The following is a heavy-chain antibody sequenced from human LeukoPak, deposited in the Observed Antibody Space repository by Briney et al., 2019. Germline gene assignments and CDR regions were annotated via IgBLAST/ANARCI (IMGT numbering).Heavy chain of an antibody. D-gene: IGHD2-2*01. J-gene: IGHJ4*02. Sequence: PGGSLRLSCAASGFTFSSYGMHWVRQAPGKGLEWVAFIQYDGSNKYYADSVKGRFTISRDNSKNTLYLQMNSLRAEDTAVYYCAKDLEGGGYQDGYWGQGTLVTVSS. CDR3: AKDLEGGGYQDGY. V-gene: IGHV3-30*02. CDR2: IQYDGSNK. CDR1: GFTFSSYG.